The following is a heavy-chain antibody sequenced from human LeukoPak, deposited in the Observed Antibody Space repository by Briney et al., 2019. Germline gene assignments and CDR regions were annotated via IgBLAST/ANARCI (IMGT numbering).Heavy chain of an antibody. CDR2: ISYSGST. Sequence: SETLSLTCAGSGGSINNFWSWIRQPPGKGLEGIGYISYSGSTNYNPSLKRRVTISVDTSKNQLSLKLNSVTTADTAVYYCARANYGGVTKFDPWGQGAPVTVSS. V-gene: IGHV4-59*01. D-gene: IGHD3-16*01. CDR3: ARANYGGVTKFDP. CDR1: GGSINNF. J-gene: IGHJ5*02.